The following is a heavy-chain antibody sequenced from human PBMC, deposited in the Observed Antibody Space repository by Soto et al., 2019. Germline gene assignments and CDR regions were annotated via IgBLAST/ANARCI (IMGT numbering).Heavy chain of an antibody. CDR2: IYYSGST. CDR3: ARHLTTVTTFCYFDY. CDR1: GGSISSSSYY. D-gene: IGHD4-17*01. J-gene: IGHJ4*02. Sequence: PSETLSLTCTVSGGSISSSSYYWGWIRQPPGKGLEWIGSIYYSGSTYYNPSLKSRVTISVDTSKNQFSLKLSSVTAADTAVYYCARHLTTVTTFCYFDYRGQGTLVTVSS. V-gene: IGHV4-39*01.